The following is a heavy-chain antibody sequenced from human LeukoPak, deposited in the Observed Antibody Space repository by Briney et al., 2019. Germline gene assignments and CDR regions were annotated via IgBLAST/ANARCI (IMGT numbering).Heavy chain of an antibody. CDR1: GFTFSSYG. CDR3: AKDRSSGWYAPLYYYYGMDV. CDR2: ISYDGSNK. J-gene: IGHJ6*02. V-gene: IGHV3-30*18. Sequence: GGSLRLSCAASGFTFSSYGMHWVRQAPGKGLEWVAVISYDGSNKYYADSVKGRFTISRDNSKSTLYLQMNSLRAEDTAVYYCAKDRSSGWYAPLYYYYGMDVWGQGTTVTVSS. D-gene: IGHD6-19*01.